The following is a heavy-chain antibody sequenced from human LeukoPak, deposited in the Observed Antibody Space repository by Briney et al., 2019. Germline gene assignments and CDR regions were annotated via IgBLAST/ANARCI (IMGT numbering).Heavy chain of an antibody. J-gene: IGHJ6*02. CDR2: ISGSGGST. D-gene: IGHD2-15*01. CDR1: GFTFSSYA. Sequence: GGSLRLSCAASGFTFSSYAMSWVRQAPGKGLEWVSAISGSGGSTYYADSVKGRFTISRDNSKNTLYLQMNSLRAEDTAVYYCARESAYCSGGSCYSSGMDVWGQGTTVTVSS. CDR3: ARESAYCSGGSCYSSGMDV. V-gene: IGHV3-23*01.